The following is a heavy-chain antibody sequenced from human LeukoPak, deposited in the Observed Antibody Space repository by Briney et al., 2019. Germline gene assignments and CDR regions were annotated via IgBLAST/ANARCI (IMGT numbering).Heavy chain of an antibody. Sequence: SETLSLTCAVYGGSFSGYYWSWIRQPSGKGLEWIGEINHSGSTNYNPSLKSRVTISVDTSKNQFSLKLSSVTAADTAVYYCARGRKFTIDYWGQGTLVTVSS. J-gene: IGHJ4*02. D-gene: IGHD3-3*01. V-gene: IGHV4-34*01. CDR3: ARGRKFTIDY. CDR2: INHSGST. CDR1: GGSFSGYY.